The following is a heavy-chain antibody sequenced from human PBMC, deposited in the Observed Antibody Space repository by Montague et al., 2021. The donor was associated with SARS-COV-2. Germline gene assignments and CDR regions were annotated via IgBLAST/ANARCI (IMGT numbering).Heavy chain of an antibody. V-gene: IGHV4-39*01. CDR3: ARHRANAGSFDI. CDR2: VHCTGTT. D-gene: IGHD1-1*01. CDR1: GGSITVSRYD. J-gene: IGHJ3*02. Sequence: SETLSLTCTVSGGSITVSRYDWGWIRQPPGKGLEWIGSVHCTGTTSYNASHKSRLTISVDTSENQFSLKMTSVTASDTAVYYCARHRANAGSFDIWGQGTMVTVSS.